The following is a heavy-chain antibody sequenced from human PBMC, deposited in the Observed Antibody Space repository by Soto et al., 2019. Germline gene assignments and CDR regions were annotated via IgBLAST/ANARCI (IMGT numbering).Heavy chain of an antibody. V-gene: IGHV4-34*01. CDR3: ARGKELEMPTIWFFDY. CDR2: IDQSGSA. CDR1: GGSLGGYY. J-gene: IGHJ4*02. D-gene: IGHD1-7*01. Sequence: QVQLHQWGAGLLKPSETLSLTCAVSGGSLGGYYWSWLRLPPGKGLEWIAEIDQSGSANYNPSLRSRVTISLDASKNQFSLKLFSVTAADSAVYFCARGKELEMPTIWFFDYWGQGTEVSVSS.